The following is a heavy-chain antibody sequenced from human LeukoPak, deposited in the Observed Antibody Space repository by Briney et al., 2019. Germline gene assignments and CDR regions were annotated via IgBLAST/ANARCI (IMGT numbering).Heavy chain of an antibody. CDR2: ISGSGGST. Sequence: GGTLRLSCVVSGFIFNNYDMSWVRQAPGKGLEWVSAISGSGGSTYYADSVKGRFTISRDNSKNTLYLQMNSLRVEDTAIYYCAKVTVTMAATGDYWGQGTLVTVSS. CDR3: AKVTVTMAATGDY. J-gene: IGHJ4*02. D-gene: IGHD2-15*01. CDR1: GFIFNNYD. V-gene: IGHV3-23*01.